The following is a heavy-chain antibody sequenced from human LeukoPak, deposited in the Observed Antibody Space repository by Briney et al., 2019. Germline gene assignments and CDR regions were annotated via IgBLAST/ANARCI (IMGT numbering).Heavy chain of an antibody. CDR3: AREGRLSGTYYGGGCFNP. Sequence: ASVKVSCKASGYSFFGYYMHWVRQAPGQGLEWMGWINPNSAGTNYAQKFQGRVIITMDTSISTAYMELSRLRSDDTAVYYCAREGRLSGTYYGGGCFNPWGQGTLVTVSS. CDR1: GYSFFGYY. CDR2: INPNSAGT. D-gene: IGHD1-26*01. J-gene: IGHJ5*02. V-gene: IGHV1-2*02.